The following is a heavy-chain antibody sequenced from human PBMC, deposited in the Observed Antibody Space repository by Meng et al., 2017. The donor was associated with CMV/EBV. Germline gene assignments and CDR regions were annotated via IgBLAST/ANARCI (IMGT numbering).Heavy chain of an antibody. CDR2: IIPILGIA. Sequence: SVKVSCKASGGTFSSYAISWVRQAPGQGLEWMGGIIPILGIANYAQKFQGRVTVTADKSTSTAYMELSSLRSEDTAVYYCAREGGVVVPAAIEHYYYYYGMDVWGQGTTVTVSS. V-gene: IGHV1-69*10. CDR1: GGTFSSYA. J-gene: IGHJ6*02. CDR3: AREGGVVVPAAIEHYYYYYGMDV. D-gene: IGHD2-2*02.